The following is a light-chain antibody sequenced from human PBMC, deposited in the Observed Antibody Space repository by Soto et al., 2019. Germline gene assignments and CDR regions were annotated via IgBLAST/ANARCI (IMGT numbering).Light chain of an antibody. CDR1: SSDVGAYDS. CDR2: GVS. J-gene: IGLJ1*01. V-gene: IGLV2-14*03. Sequence: QSVLTQPASVSGSPGQSIAISCTGSSSDVGAYDSVCWYQQHPGKAPKLIIFGVSNRPSGVSNRFSGYKSGNTASLTISGLQAEDEADYYCSSYTSDSSYVFGTVTKVTVL. CDR3: SSYTSDSSYV.